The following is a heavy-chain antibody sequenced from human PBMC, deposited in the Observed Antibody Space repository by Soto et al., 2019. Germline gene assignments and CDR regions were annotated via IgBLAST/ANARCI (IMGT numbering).Heavy chain of an antibody. V-gene: IGHV4-59*01. CDR2: VYNSGST. D-gene: IGHD6-13*01. J-gene: IGHJ4*02. CDR3: ARYRREAVAGYTLAN. CDR1: GGSISSNY. Sequence: KASETLSLTCTVSGGSISSNYWTWIRQPPGKGLEWIGYVYNSGSTNYNPSLKSRVTISEDTSKSQFSLKVNSMTAADTAVYYCARYRREAVAGYTLANWGQGILVTVSS.